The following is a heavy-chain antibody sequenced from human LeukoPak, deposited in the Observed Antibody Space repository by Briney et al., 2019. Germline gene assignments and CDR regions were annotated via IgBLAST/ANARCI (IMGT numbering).Heavy chain of an antibody. CDR1: GFPFSSYA. D-gene: IGHD1-14*01. J-gene: IGHJ4*02. Sequence: GGSLRLSCAASGFPFSSYAMSWVRQAPGKGLEWVSAISGSGGSTYYADSVKGRFTISRDNSKNTLYLQMNSLRAEDTAVYYCARGRKRGGSDPHWGQGTLVTVSS. V-gene: IGHV3-23*01. CDR2: ISGSGGST. CDR3: ARGRKRGGSDPH.